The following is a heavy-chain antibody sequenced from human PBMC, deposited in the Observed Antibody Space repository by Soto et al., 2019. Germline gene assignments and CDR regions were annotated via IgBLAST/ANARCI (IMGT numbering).Heavy chain of an antibody. CDR1: GGTFSSYA. V-gene: IGHV1-69*01. J-gene: IGHJ5*02. CDR3: ARDIDPIGYCSGGSCALSP. CDR2: IIPIFGTA. Sequence: QVQLVQSGAEVKKPGSSVKVSCKASGGTFSSYAISWVRQAPGQGLEWMGGIIPIFGTANYAQKFQGRVTITADESTSTAYMELSSLRSEDTAVYYCARDIDPIGYCSGGSCALSPLGQGTLVTVSS. D-gene: IGHD2-15*01.